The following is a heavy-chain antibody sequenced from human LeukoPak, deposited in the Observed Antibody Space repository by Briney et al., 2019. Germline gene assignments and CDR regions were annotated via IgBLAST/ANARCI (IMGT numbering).Heavy chain of an antibody. Sequence: GGSLRLSCAASGFTFSGSAMHWVRQASGRGLEWVGRIRSKAHSYATAYAASVKGRFTISRDDSKNMAYLQMYSLKTEDTAVYYCTRLAFSGMATRNDYRGQGTLVTVSS. CDR1: GFTFSGSA. J-gene: IGHJ4*02. V-gene: IGHV3-73*01. D-gene: IGHD5-24*01. CDR3: TRLAFSGMATRNDY. CDR2: IRSKAHSYAT.